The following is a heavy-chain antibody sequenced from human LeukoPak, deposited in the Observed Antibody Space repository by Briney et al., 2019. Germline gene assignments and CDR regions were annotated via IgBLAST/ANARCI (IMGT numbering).Heavy chain of an antibody. V-gene: IGHV3-23*01. CDR2: ISGSGGST. CDR3: AKALLAGYSSSPYNWFDP. D-gene: IGHD6-6*01. CDR1: GFTFSSYA. Sequence: RPGGSLRLSCAASGFTFSSYAMSWVRQAPGKGLEWVSAISGSGGSTYYADSVKGRFTISRDNSKSTLYLQMNSLRAEDTAVYYCAKALLAGYSSSPYNWFDPWGQGTLVTVSS. J-gene: IGHJ5*02.